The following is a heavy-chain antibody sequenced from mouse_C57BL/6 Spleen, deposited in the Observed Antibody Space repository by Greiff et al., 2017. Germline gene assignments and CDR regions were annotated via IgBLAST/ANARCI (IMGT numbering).Heavy chain of an antibody. Sequence: EVHLVESGPELVKPGASVKMSCKASGYTFTDYNMHWVKQSPGKSLEWIGYINPNNGGTSYNQKFKGKATLTVNKSSSTAYMELRSLTSEDSAVYYCTRCSYAAFAYWGQGTLVTVSA. CDR3: TRCSYAAFAY. J-gene: IGHJ3*01. CDR2: INPNNGGT. V-gene: IGHV1-22*01. D-gene: IGHD6-5*01. CDR1: GYTFTDYN.